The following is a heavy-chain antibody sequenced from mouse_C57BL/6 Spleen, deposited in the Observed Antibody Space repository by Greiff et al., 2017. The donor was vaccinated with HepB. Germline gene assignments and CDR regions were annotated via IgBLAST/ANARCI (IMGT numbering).Heavy chain of an antibody. J-gene: IGHJ3*01. V-gene: IGHV5-17*01. CDR2: ISSGSSTI. D-gene: IGHD3-1*01. Sequence: EVQLVESGGGLVKPGGSLKLSCAASGFTFSDYGMHWVRQAPEKGLEWVAYISSGSSTIYYADTVKGRFTISRDNAKNTLFLQMTSLRSEDTAMYYCARPGYGAVFAYWGQGTLVTVSA. CDR3: ARPGYGAVFAY. CDR1: GFTFSDYG.